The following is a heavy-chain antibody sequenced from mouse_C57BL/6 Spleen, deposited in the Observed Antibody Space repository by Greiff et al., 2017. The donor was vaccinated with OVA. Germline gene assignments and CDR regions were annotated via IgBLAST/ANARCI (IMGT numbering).Heavy chain of an antibody. D-gene: IGHD1-1*01. V-gene: IGHV1-42*01. CDR3: ANYYYGSSYEFAY. CDR1: GYSFTGYY. J-gene: IGHJ3*01. CDR2: INPSTGGT. Sequence: EVQLQQSGPELVKPGASVKISCKASGYSFTGYYMNWVKQSPEKSLEWIGEINPSTGGTTYNQKFKAKATLTVDKSSSTAYMQLKSLTSEDSAVYYCANYYYGSSYEFAYWGQGTLVTVSA.